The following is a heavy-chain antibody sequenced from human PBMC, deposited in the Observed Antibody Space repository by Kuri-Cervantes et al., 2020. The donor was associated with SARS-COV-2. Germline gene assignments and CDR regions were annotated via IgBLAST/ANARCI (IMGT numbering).Heavy chain of an antibody. CDR2: IYAAGAT. Sequence: GESLKISCAASGFTFSGYWMHWVRQAPGKGLEWVSVIYAAGATYYADSVKDRFTISRDNSSNTLYLQMNSLRAEDTAVYYCARGGYSYAYYHYYYLDLWGKGITVTVSS. CDR1: GFTFSGYW. CDR3: ARGGYSYAYYHYYYLDL. V-gene: IGHV3-66*01. D-gene: IGHD5-18*01. J-gene: IGHJ6*03.